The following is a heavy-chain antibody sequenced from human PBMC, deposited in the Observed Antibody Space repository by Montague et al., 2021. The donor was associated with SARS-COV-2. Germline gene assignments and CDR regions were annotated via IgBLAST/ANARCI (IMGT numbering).Heavy chain of an antibody. CDR1: GGSINSFF. V-gene: IGHV4-59*04. CDR2: IYYRGST. J-gene: IGHJ4*02. D-gene: IGHD6-19*01. Sequence: SETLSLTCTVSGGSINSFFWSWIRQPPGKGLEWIGSIYYRGSTYYSPSLKSRVFISVDTSKNQLSLTLTSVTAADTAVYYCATQEDPSGWIPGPFDFWGQGTLLSVSS. CDR3: ATQEDPSGWIPGPFDF.